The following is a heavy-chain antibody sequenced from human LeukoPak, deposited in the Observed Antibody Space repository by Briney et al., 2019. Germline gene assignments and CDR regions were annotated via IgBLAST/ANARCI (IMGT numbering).Heavy chain of an antibody. V-gene: IGHV1-8*01. CDR1: GYTFTSYD. CDR3: ARAFYSSSWYGYYYGMDV. Sequence: ASVKVSCKASGYTFTSYDINWVRQATGQGLEWMGWMNPNSGNTGYAQKFQGRVTMTRSTSISTAYMELSSLRSEDTAVYYCARAFYSSSWYGYYYGMDVWGQGTTVTVSS. CDR2: MNPNSGNT. J-gene: IGHJ6*02. D-gene: IGHD6-13*01.